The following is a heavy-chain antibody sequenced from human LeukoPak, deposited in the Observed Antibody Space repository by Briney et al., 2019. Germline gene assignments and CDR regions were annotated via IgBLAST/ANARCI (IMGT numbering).Heavy chain of an antibody. CDR3: ARQEYSYGFFDY. J-gene: IGHJ4*02. Sequence: SETLSLTCTVSGGSISSYYWSWIRQPPGKGLEWIGYIYYSGSTNYNPSLKSRVTISVDTSKHQFSLKLSSVTAADTAVYYCARQEYSYGFFDYWGQGTLVTVSS. CDR1: GGSISSYY. D-gene: IGHD5-18*01. CDR2: IYYSGST. V-gene: IGHV4-59*08.